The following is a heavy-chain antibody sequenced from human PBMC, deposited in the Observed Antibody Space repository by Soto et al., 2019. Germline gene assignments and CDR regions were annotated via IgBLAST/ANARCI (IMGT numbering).Heavy chain of an antibody. CDR1: GGSISSGDYY. D-gene: IGHD6-6*01. CDR3: ARAKSSSFSGDYFDY. V-gene: IGHV4-30-4*01. J-gene: IGHJ4*02. CDR2: IYYSGST. Sequence: LSLTCTVSGGSISSGDYYWSWIRQPPGKGLEWIGYIYYSGSTYYNPSLKSRVTISVDTSKNQFSLKLSSVTAADTAVYYCARAKSSSFSGDYFDYWGQGTLVTVSS.